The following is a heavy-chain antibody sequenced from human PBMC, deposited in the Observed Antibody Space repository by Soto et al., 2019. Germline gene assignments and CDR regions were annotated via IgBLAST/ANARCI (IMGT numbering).Heavy chain of an antibody. V-gene: IGHV1-3*01. CDR1: GYTFTKYV. J-gene: IGHJ3*02. D-gene: IGHD6-19*01. CDR2: IDAGNGNT. CDR3: ARDPGYSSGWYDSAFDI. Sequence: ASVKVSCKASGYTFTKYVMHWVRQAPGQRLEWMGWIDAGNGNTVYLQKFQGRVTITRDTSASTAYMELSSLRSEDTAVYYCARDPGYSSGWYDSAFDIWGQGTMVTVSS.